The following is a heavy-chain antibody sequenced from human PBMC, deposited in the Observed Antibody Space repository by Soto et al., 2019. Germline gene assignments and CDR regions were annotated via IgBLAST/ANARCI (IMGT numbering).Heavy chain of an antibody. J-gene: IGHJ5*02. CDR1: GYTFTTYA. D-gene: IGHD6-6*01. V-gene: IGHV1-18*01. Sequence: QVQLVQSGAEVKKPGASVKVSCKASGYTFTTYAISWVRQAPGQGLEWMGRISTYNGNTKYAQKLQGRVTMTTDTSTSAAYMELRSLRSADTAVYYCAREPQHSTSSQVFAPWGQGTLVTVSS. CDR2: ISTYNGNT. CDR3: AREPQHSTSSQVFAP.